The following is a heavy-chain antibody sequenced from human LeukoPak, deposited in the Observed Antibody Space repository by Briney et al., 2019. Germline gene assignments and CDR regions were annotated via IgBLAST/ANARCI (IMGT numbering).Heavy chain of an antibody. Sequence: SGPTLVEPTQTLTLTCTFSGFSLSTSGVGVGWIRQPPGKALEWLALIYGNDDKRYSPSLKNTLTITKDTSKNQVVLTMTNMDPVDTATYYCAHSPGYSSGWSEFDYWGQGTLVTVSS. V-gene: IGHV2-5*01. J-gene: IGHJ4*02. CDR2: IYGNDDK. CDR3: AHSPGYSSGWSEFDY. CDR1: GFSLSTSGVG. D-gene: IGHD6-19*01.